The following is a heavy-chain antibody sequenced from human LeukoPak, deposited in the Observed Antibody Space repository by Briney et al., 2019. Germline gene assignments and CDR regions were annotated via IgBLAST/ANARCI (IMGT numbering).Heavy chain of an antibody. J-gene: IGHJ6*02. V-gene: IGHV4-59*01. CDR2: IYYSGST. D-gene: IGHD2-15*01. CDR1: GGSISSCY. CDR3: ATLGFCSGGSCYDYYGMGV. Sequence: SETLSLTCTVSGGSISSCYWTWIRQPPGKGLEWIGYIYYSGSTSYNPSLKSRVTISLDTSKNQFSLKVTSVTAADTAVYYCATLGFCSGGSCYDYYGMGVWGQGTTVTVSS.